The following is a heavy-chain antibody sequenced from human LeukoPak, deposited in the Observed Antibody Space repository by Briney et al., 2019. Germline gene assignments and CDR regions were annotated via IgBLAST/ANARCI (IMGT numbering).Heavy chain of an antibody. CDR2: ISAYNGNT. V-gene: IGHV1-18*01. J-gene: IGHJ6*03. CDR1: GYTFTSYG. D-gene: IGHD6-13*01. CDR3: VRATQGSSWYYYYYYMDV. Sequence: GASVKVSCKASGYTFTSYGISWVRQAPGQGLEWMGWISAYNGNTNYAQKLQGRVTMTTDTSTSTAYMELRSLRSDDTAVYYCVRATQGSSWYYYYYYMDVWGKGTTVTISS.